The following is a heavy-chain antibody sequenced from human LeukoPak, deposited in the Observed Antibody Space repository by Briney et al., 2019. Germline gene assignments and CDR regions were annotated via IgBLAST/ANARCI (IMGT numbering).Heavy chain of an antibody. V-gene: IGHV4-61*08. J-gene: IGHJ3*02. Sequence: SQTLSLTCTVSGGSISSGGYYWSWIRQPPGKGLEWIGYIYYSGSTNYNPSLKSRVTISVDTSKNQFSLKLSSVTAADTAVYYCARASDSYGFLEAFEIWGKGKMVTVS. CDR1: GGSISSGGYY. CDR2: IYYSGST. CDR3: ARASDSYGFLEAFEI. D-gene: IGHD5-18*01.